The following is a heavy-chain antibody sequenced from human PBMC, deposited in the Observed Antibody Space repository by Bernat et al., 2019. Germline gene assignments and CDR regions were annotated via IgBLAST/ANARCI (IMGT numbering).Heavy chain of an antibody. J-gene: IGHJ4*02. D-gene: IGHD6-6*01. V-gene: IGHV3-15*01. CDR2: IKSKTDGGTT. CDR1: GFTFSNAW. Sequence: EVQLVESGGGLVKPGGSLRLSCAASGFTFSNAWMSWVRQAPGKGLEWVGRIKSKTDGGTTDYAAPVKGRFTISRDDSKNTLYLQMNSLKTEDTAVYYCTTGLPLRIAAPLWGQGTLVTVSS. CDR3: TTGLPLRIAAPL.